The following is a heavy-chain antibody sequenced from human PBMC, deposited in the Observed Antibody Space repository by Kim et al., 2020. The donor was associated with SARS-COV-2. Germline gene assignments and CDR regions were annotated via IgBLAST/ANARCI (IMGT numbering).Heavy chain of an antibody. CDR3: AKEAVVNDNDY. V-gene: IGHV3-23*01. CDR2: T. J-gene: IGHJ4*02. Sequence: TYYADSGKGRFTSSRDNSKNTLYLQMNSLRAEDTAVYYCAKEAVVNDNDYWGQGTLVTVSS. D-gene: IGHD2-2*01.